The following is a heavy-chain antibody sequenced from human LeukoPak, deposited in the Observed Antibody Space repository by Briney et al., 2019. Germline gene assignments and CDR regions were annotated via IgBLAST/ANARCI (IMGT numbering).Heavy chain of an antibody. J-gene: IGHJ4*02. CDR3: ARIRIAAGYFDY. V-gene: IGHV2-70*11. CDR2: IDWDDDE. Sequence: SGPTLVNPTQSLTLTCTFSGFSLSTNGMCVSWIRQPPGNALEWLARIDWDDDEYYSTSLKTRLTISKDTSKNQVVLTMTNMDPVDTATYYCARIRIAAGYFDYWGQGTLVTVSS. D-gene: IGHD6-13*01. CDR1: GFSLSTNGMC.